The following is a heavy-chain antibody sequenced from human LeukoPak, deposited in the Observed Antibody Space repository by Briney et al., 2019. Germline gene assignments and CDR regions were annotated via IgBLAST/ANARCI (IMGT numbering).Heavy chain of an antibody. J-gene: IGHJ4*02. V-gene: IGHV3-33*06. CDR2: IWYDGSNK. CDR3: AKYNIGWNFGS. Sequence: PGGSLRLSCAASGFTFSSYGMHWVRQAPGKGLEWVAVIWYDGSNKYYADSVKGRFTISRDNSKNTLYLQMNSLTTGDTAVYYCAKYNIGWNFGSWGQGTLVTVSS. D-gene: IGHD6-19*01. CDR1: GFTFSSYG.